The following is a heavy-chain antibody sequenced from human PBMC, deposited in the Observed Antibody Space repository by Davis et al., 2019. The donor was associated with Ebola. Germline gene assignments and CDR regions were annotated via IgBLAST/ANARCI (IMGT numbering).Heavy chain of an antibody. Sequence: MPSETLSLTCTVSGGSISGHSWSWIRQPPGKGLAWIGNIFSSGTTYYNPSLKSRVTISLDTSRNQFSLRLTSVTAADTAVYFCASPVSSGWFYSDYWSQGTLVTVSS. V-gene: IGHV4-4*09. J-gene: IGHJ4*02. CDR3: ASPVSSGWFYSDY. CDR1: GGSISGHS. CDR2: IFSSGTT. D-gene: IGHD6-19*01.